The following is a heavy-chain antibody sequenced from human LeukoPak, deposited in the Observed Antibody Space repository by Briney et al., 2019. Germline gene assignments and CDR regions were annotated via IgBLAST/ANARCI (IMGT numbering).Heavy chain of an antibody. CDR3: ARAPQTRRYCSGGSCYSRWFDP. Sequence: SETLSLTCTVSGYSISSGYYWDWIRQPPGKGLEWIGSIYHSGRTYHNPSLKSRVTISVDTSKNQFSLKLSSVTAADTAVYYCARAPQTRRYCSGGSCYSRWFDPWGQGTLVTVSS. V-gene: IGHV4-38-2*02. CDR1: GYSISSGYY. J-gene: IGHJ5*02. D-gene: IGHD2-15*01. CDR2: IYHSGRT.